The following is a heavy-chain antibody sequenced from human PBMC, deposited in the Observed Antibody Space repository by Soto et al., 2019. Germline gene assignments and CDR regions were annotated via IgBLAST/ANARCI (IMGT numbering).Heavy chain of an antibody. Sequence: PVGSLRLSCAASGFTFSSYGMHCVRQAPGKGLEWVAVIWYDGSTKYYADSVKGRFTISRDNSKNTLYLQMKSLRADATAVYYFASSGAWLPLCHYGMESWGQGTRFAVSS. CDR2: IWYDGSTK. CDR1: GFTFSSYG. CDR3: ASSGAWLPLCHYGMES. D-gene: IGHD6-19*01. V-gene: IGHV3-33*01. J-gene: IGHJ6*02.